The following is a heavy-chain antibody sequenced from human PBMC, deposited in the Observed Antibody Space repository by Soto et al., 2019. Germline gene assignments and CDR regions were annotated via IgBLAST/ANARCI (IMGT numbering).Heavy chain of an antibody. Sequence: QVQLQESGPGLVMPSQTLSLTCAVSGGSIDDINSYWTWIRQSPGRSPEWIGYIHNTGNTFYSPSLKRRLAISIDRSKSQFSLKLSAVTAADTASYYCARSTYGEGYPHFFADWGQGTLVTVSS. J-gene: IGHJ4*02. CDR2: IHNTGNT. CDR3: ARSTYGEGYPHFFAD. D-gene: IGHD3-16*02. CDR1: GGSIDDINSY. V-gene: IGHV4-30-4*01.